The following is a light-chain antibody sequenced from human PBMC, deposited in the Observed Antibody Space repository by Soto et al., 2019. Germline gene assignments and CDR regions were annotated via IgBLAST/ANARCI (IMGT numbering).Light chain of an antibody. V-gene: IGKV3-15*01. CDR2: DTP. J-gene: IGKJ4*01. CDR1: QGSGDT. Sequence: EVVMRQSPATLSVSPGECATLSCRASQGSGDTLAWYQHKPGQTPRLLIYDTPTRATRVPTRFSGSRSGAEFTLTINSLQSEHFAVYYCQPYNNWPLNLGGGTKV. CDR3: QPYNNWPLN.